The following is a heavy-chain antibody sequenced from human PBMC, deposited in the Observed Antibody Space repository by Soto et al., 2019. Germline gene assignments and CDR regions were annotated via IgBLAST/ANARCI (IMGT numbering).Heavy chain of an antibody. CDR2: IYTSGST. CDR1: GGSISSYY. CDR3: ARDQRFLEWLSEPGYYYGMDV. J-gene: IGHJ6*02. D-gene: IGHD3-3*01. Sequence: SETLSLTCTVSGGSISSYYWSWIRQPAGKGLEWIGRIYTSGSTNYNPSLKSRVTMSVDTSKNQLSLKLSSVTAADTAVYYCARDQRFLEWLSEPGYYYGMDVWGQGTTVTVSS. V-gene: IGHV4-4*07.